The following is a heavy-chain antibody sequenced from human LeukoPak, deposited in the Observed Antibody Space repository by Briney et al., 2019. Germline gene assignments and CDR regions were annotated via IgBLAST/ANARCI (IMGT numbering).Heavy chain of an antibody. Sequence: PSETLSLTCTVSGGTFSSFYWSWIRQPPGKGLEWIGYIYYSGSPNYNPSLKSRVTISVDTSKNQFSLKLSSVTAADTAVYYCARWPNCSSTSCPLDYWGQGTLVTVSS. J-gene: IGHJ4*02. CDR1: GGTFSSFY. CDR2: IYYSGSP. CDR3: ARWPNCSSTSCPLDY. D-gene: IGHD2-2*01. V-gene: IGHV4-59*01.